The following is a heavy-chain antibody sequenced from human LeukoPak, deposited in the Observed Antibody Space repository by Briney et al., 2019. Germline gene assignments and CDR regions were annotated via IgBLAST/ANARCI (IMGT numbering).Heavy chain of an antibody. J-gene: IGHJ4*02. CDR2: IRYDGSNK. CDR3: AKPTGGY. V-gene: IGHV3-30*02. D-gene: IGHD3-10*01. CDR1: GFTFTTYA. Sequence: GGSLRLSCAASGFTFTTYAMSWVRQAPGKGLEWVAFIRYDGSNKYYADSVKGRFTISRDNSKNTLYLQMNSLRAEDTAVYYCAKPTGGYWGQGTLVTVSS.